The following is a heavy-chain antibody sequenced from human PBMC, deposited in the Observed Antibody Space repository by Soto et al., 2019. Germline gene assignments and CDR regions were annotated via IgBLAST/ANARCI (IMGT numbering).Heavy chain of an antibody. CDR2: FYYSGST. CDR3: VRRQGYCITTGCYGNYAMDV. J-gene: IGHJ6*02. Sequence: SQKLSVASAVYRDSSSRNGYSYAGFRQPPGQGLEWIGLFYYSGSTHYNPSLKSRLTVSVDTSKNQFSLKVSSVTAADTAVYYCVRRQGYCITTGCYGNYAMDVWGQGSTVT. CDR1: RDSSSRNGYS. V-gene: IGHV4-39*01. D-gene: IGHD2-2*01.